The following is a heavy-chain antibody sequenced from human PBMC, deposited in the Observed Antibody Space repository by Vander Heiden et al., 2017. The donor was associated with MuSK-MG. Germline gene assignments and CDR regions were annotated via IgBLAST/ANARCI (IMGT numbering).Heavy chain of an antibody. CDR1: GLTFSDYW. V-gene: IGHV3-7*01. CDR2: RNEDGSRH. J-gene: IGHJ3*02. CDR3: ARERACDM. Sequence: EVELVESGGDLVQPGGSLRLSCIASGLTFSDYWMSWVRQAPGKGLEWVANRNEDGSRHDYVASVKGRFTVSRDNDKSSLYLQMNSLRLEDTAVYYCARERACDMWGRGTKVIVSS.